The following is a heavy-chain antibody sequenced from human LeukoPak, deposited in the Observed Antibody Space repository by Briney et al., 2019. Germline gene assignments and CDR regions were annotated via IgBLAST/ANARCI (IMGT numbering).Heavy chain of an antibody. Sequence: SQTLSLTCTVSGGSISSGDYYWSWIRQPPGKGLEWIGYIYYSGSTYYNPSLKSRVTISVDTSKNQFSLKPSSVTAADTAVYYRARSLGLQLRPPLFDYWGQGTLVTVSS. D-gene: IGHD5-24*01. J-gene: IGHJ4*02. CDR2: IYYSGST. CDR3: ARSLGLQLRPPLFDY. V-gene: IGHV4-30-4*01. CDR1: GGSISSGDYY.